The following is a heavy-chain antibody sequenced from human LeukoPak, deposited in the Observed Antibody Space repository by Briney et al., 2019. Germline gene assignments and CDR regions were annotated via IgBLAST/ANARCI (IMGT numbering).Heavy chain of an antibody. Sequence: GGSLRLSCAASGFTFSSYAMSWVRQAPGKGLEWVSAISGSGGSTYYADSVKGRFTISRDNSKNTLYLQMNNLRAEDTAVYYCAGEPTYYYDSSGYGMDVWGQGTTVTVSS. V-gene: IGHV3-23*01. D-gene: IGHD3-22*01. J-gene: IGHJ6*02. CDR1: GFTFSSYA. CDR2: ISGSGGST. CDR3: AGEPTYYYDSSGYGMDV.